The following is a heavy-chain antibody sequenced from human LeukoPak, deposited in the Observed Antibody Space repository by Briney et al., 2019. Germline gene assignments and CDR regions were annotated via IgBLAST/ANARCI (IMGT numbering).Heavy chain of an antibody. CDR3: ARLSAAYYGMDV. CDR1: GGSISSYY. V-gene: IGHV4-59*08. D-gene: IGHD6-13*01. J-gene: IGHJ6*02. CDR2: IYYSGST. Sequence: PSETLSLTCTVSGGSISSYYWSWIRRPPGKGLEWIGYIYYSGSTNYNPSLKSRVTISVDTSKNQFSLKLSSVTAADTAVYYCARLSAAYYGMDVWGQGTTVTVSS.